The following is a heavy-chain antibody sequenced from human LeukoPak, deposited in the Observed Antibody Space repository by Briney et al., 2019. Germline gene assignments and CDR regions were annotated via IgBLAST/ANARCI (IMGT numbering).Heavy chain of an antibody. V-gene: IGHV3-21*01. CDR1: GFTFSSYS. CDR2: ISSSSSYI. CDR3: ARDAELRYFVWLFPPRYFDL. D-gene: IGHD3-9*01. Sequence: GGSLRLSCAASGFTFSSYSMNWVRQAPGKGLEWVSSISSSSSYIYYADSVKGRFTISRDNAKNSLYLQMNSLRAEDTAVYYCARDAELRYFVWLFPPRYFDLWGRGTLVTVSS. J-gene: IGHJ2*01.